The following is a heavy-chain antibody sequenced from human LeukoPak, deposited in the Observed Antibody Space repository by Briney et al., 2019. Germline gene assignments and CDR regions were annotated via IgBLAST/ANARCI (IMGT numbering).Heavy chain of an antibody. D-gene: IGHD1-26*01. V-gene: IGHV4-39*01. CDR3: AKIDIGGDSGSYPYYYYYMDV. CDR2: IYYSGST. J-gene: IGHJ6*03. CDR1: GGSISSSSYY. Sequence: PSETLSLTCTVSGGSISSSSYYWGWIRQPPGKGLEWIGSIYYSGSTYYNPSLKSRVTISVDTSKNQFSLKLSSVTAADTAVYYCAKIDIGGDSGSYPYYYYYMDVWGKGTTVTVS.